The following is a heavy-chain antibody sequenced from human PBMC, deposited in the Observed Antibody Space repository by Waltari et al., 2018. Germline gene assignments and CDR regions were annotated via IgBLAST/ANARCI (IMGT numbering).Heavy chain of an antibody. CDR3: VGIRGGFWFFDL. J-gene: IGHJ2*01. CDR2: INVGGDTI. Sequence: LVESGGHLVQPGGSLRLSCAASGLTFSSYSLNWVRQAPGKGLELISDINVGGDTIYYADSVKGRFTISRDNGRDSVSLQMNSLITDDTAVYYCVGIRGGFWFFDLWGRGTLVTVSS. V-gene: IGHV3-48*04. CDR1: GLTFSSYS. D-gene: IGHD3-10*01.